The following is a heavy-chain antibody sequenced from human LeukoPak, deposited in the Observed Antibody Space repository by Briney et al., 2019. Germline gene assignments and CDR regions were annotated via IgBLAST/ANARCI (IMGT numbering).Heavy chain of an antibody. CDR2: ISYDGNKK. J-gene: IGHJ4*02. D-gene: IGHD3-10*01. Sequence: GRSLSLSCVASGFTFSNYAMHWVRQAPGKGLEWVAIISYDGNKKYYADSVKGRFSISRDNPANVVFLQMNSLRAEDTAVYYCAKDSIVHGSGSYLNYWGQGTLVTVCS. CDR3: AKDSIVHGSGSYLNY. CDR1: GFTFSNYA. V-gene: IGHV3-30*18.